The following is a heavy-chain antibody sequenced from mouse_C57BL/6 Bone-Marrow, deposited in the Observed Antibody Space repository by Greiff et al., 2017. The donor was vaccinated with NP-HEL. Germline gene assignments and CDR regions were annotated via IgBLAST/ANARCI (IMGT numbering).Heavy chain of an antibody. CDR1: GYTFTSYW. CDR3: AKDGYYYGSTPCAY. CDR2: IDPSDSYT. D-gene: IGHD1-1*01. Sequence: VQLQQPGAELVMPGASVKLSCKASGYTFTSYWMHWVKQRPGQGLEWIGEIDPSDSYTNYNQKFKGKSTLTVDKSSSTAYMQLSSLTSEDSAVYYCAKDGYYYGSTPCAYWGQGTLVTVSA. V-gene: IGHV1-69*01. J-gene: IGHJ3*01.